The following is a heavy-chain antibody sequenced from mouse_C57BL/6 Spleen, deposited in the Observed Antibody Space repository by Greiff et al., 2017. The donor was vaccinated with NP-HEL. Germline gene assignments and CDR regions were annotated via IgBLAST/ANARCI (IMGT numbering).Heavy chain of an antibody. CDR3: ARDKRGSLTGAGGYFDY. CDR1: GFTFSSYA. Sequence: EVKLMESGGGLVKPGGSLKLSCAASGFTFSSYAMSWVRQTPEKRLEWVATISDGGSYTYYPDNVKGRFTISRDNAKNNLYLQMSHLKSEDTAMYYCARDKRGSLTGAGGYFDYWGQGTTLTVSS. CDR2: ISDGGSYT. V-gene: IGHV5-4*01. J-gene: IGHJ2*01. D-gene: IGHD4-1*01.